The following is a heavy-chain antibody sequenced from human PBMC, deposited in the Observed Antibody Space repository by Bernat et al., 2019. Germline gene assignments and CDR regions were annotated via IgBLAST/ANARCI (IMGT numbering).Heavy chain of an antibody. CDR1: GGSISSGGYS. CDR2: IYHSGST. Sequence: QLQLQESGSGLVKPSQTLSPTCAVSGGSISSGGYSWSWIRQPPGKGLEWIGYIYHSGSTYYNPSLKSRVTISVDRSKNQFSLKLSSVTAADTAVYYCAAYYYDSSGYAFFQNINDYWGQGTLVTVSS. J-gene: IGHJ4*02. V-gene: IGHV4-30-2*01. D-gene: IGHD3-22*01. CDR3: AAYYYDSSGYAFFQNINDY.